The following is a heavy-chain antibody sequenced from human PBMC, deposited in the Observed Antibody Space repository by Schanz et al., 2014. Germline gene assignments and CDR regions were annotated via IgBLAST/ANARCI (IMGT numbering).Heavy chain of an antibody. D-gene: IGHD6-19*01. V-gene: IGHV3-30*02. CDR3: VGIHVAVAEGVY. CDR2: IRFDASAK. J-gene: IGHJ4*02. Sequence: QVQLVESGGGVAQPGGSLRLSCAASGFSFSGYGMHWVRQAPGKGLEWVAYIRFDASAKYYGDSVEGRFTISRDNAKNTLYLQMNSLSTADTALYYCVGIHVAVAEGVYWGQGALVIVS. CDR1: GFSFSGYG.